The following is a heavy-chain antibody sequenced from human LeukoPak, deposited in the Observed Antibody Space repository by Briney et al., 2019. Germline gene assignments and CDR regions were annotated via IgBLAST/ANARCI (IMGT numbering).Heavy chain of an antibody. Sequence: GGSLRLSCAASGFTFKSYVMNWVRQAPGKGLEWVSGISGSGASTYYADSVKGRFTISRDNSKNTLYLQMNSLRAEDTAIYYCARDERLLSFLKWGQGTLVTVSS. CDR1: GFTFKSYV. CDR3: ARDERLLSFLK. D-gene: IGHD3-3*01. V-gene: IGHV3-23*01. J-gene: IGHJ4*02. CDR2: ISGSGAST.